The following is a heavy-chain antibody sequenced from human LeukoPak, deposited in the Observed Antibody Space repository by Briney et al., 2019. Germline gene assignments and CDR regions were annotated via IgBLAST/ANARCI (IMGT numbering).Heavy chain of an antibody. V-gene: IGHV3-30*04. CDR3: ARDSNSSSWYFDY. Sequence: GGSLRLSCAASGFTFSSYAMHWVRQAPGEGLEWVAVISYDGSNKYYADSVKGRFTISRDNSKNTLYLQMNSLRAEDTAVYYCARDSNSSSWYFDYWGQGTLVTVSS. D-gene: IGHD6-13*01. J-gene: IGHJ4*02. CDR2: ISYDGSNK. CDR1: GFTFSSYA.